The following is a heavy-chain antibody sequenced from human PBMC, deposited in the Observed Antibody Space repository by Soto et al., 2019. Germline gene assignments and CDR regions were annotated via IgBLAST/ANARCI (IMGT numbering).Heavy chain of an antibody. CDR3: VKDSYYDSSGFLDY. J-gene: IGHJ4*02. V-gene: IGHV3-9*01. Sequence: GGSLRLSCAASGFTFDDYAMHWVRQAPGKGLEWVSGISWNSGSIGYADSVKGRFTISRDNAKNSLYLQMNSLRAEDTALYYCVKDSYYDSSGFLDYCGQGSLVPVSS. CDR1: GFTFDDYA. CDR2: ISWNSGSI. D-gene: IGHD3-22*01.